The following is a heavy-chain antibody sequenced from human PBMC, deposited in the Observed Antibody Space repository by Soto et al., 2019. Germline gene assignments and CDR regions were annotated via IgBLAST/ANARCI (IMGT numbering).Heavy chain of an antibody. CDR1: GGTFRSYT. CDR3: ARDRVQLWLNWFDP. V-gene: IGHV1-18*01. CDR2: ISAYNGNT. D-gene: IGHD5-18*01. Sequence: ASVKVSCKASGGTFRSYTISWVRQAPGQGLEWMGWISAYNGNTNYAQKLQGRVTMTTDTSTSTAYMELRSLRSDDTAVYYCARDRVQLWLNWFDPWGQGTLVTVSS. J-gene: IGHJ5*02.